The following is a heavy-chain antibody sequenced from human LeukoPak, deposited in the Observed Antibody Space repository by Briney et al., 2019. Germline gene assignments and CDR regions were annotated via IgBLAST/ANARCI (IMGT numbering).Heavy chain of an antibody. CDR1: GVTFSSYV. D-gene: IGHD6-19*01. J-gene: IGHJ4*02. Sequence: PGGSLRLSCAPSGVTFSSYVMSWVRQAPGKGLEWVSAIIGSGDRTYYADSVKGRFTISTDNSKHTVYLQMNSERAEHTAIYDCAKRGPAGAGKSPDYFDYWREGTLVTVSS. CDR2: IIGSGDRT. CDR3: AKRGPAGAGKSPDYFDY. V-gene: IGHV3-23*01.